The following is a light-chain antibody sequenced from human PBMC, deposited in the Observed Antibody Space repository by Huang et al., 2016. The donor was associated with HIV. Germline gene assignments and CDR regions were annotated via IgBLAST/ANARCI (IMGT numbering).Light chain of an antibody. V-gene: IGKV1-5*03. CDR3: QQYTTYFPT. CDR2: TAS. Sequence: DIQMTQSPSTLSASVGDRVTITCRASLSISSWLAWYQQKPGKAPKLLIYTASSLESGVPSKFNGSGSGTEFTLPISRLQPYYFATYYCQQYTTYFPTFGQGTKLEIK. CDR1: LSISSW. J-gene: IGKJ2*01.